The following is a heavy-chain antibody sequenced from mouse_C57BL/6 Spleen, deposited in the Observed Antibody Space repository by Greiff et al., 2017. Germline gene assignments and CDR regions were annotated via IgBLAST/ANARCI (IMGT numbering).Heavy chain of an antibody. CDR2: ISSGGSYT. D-gene: IGHD1-1*01. V-gene: IGHV5-6*01. CDR1: GFTFSSYG. CDR3: ARHGSSYDWYFDV. Sequence: EVQLQQSGGDLVKPGGSLKLSCAASGFTFSSYGMSWVRQTPDKRLEWVATISSGGSYTYYPDSVKGRFTISRDNAKNTLYLQMSSLKSEDTAMYYCARHGSSYDWYFDVWGTGTTVTVSS. J-gene: IGHJ1*03.